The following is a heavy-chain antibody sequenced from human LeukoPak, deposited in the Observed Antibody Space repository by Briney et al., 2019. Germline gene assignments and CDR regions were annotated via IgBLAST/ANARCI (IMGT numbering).Heavy chain of an antibody. CDR3: ARGGTWRGLQLNWYFDL. CDR2: IKQDGSDK. V-gene: IGHV3-7*03. D-gene: IGHD1-1*01. J-gene: IGHJ2*01. Sequence: GGSLRLSCAASGFTFSSYWMTWVRQAPGKGLEWVANIKQDGSDKYYVGSVKGRFTISRDNAKNSLYLQMNSLRAEDTAVYYCARGGTWRGLQLNWYFDLWGRGTLVTVSS. CDR1: GFTFSSYW.